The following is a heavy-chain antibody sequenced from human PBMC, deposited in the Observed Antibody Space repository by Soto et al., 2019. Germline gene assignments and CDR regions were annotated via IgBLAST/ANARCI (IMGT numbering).Heavy chain of an antibody. CDR2: ISGSGGST. V-gene: IGHV3-23*01. CDR1: GFTFSSYA. Sequence: LRLSCAASGFTFSSYAMSWVRQAPGKGLEWVSAISGSGGSTYYADSVKGRFTISRDNSKNPLYMQINSLRAEDPAVSYCAKTADYYDSSGHYAFDIWGQGTMVTVSS. CDR3: AKTADYYDSSGHYAFDI. D-gene: IGHD3-22*01. J-gene: IGHJ3*02.